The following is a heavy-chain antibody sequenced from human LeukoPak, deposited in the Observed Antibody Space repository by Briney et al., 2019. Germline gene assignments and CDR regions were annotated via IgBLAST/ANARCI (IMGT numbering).Heavy chain of an antibody. D-gene: IGHD3-22*01. J-gene: IGHJ4*02. Sequence: GGSLRLSCAASGFTFSSYSMRWVRQAPGKGLEWVSGISGCGGSTYYADSVKGRFTISRDNSKNTLYLQMNSLRADDTAVYYCAKDGDYYYDSSDHWGQGTLVTVSS. CDR3: AKDGDYYYDSSDH. V-gene: IGHV3-23*01. CDR2: ISGCGGST. CDR1: GFTFSSYS.